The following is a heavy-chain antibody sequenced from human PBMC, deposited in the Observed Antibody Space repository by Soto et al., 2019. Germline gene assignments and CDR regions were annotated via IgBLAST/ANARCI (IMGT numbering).Heavy chain of an antibody. CDR3: ARYNSYAILY. Sequence: SETLSLTCTVSGTSISSYYWSWIRQPPGKGLDWIANIHYSGTTNYNPSLASRVTLSVDTSKNTFSLKMTSVTAADRAMYFCARYNSYAILYWGPGTLDTVFS. J-gene: IGHJ4*02. V-gene: IGHV4-59*01. CDR2: IHYSGTT. D-gene: IGHD2-8*01. CDR1: GTSISSYY.